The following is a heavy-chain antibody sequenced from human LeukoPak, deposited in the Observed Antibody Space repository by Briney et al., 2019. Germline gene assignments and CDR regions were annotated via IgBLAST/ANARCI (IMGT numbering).Heavy chain of an antibody. D-gene: IGHD1-1*01. CDR2: MALDDDK. CDR1: GFSLSTSGMC. CDR3: ARIPGSTNDDCMDV. J-gene: IGHJ6*02. Sequence: SAPTLVNPTRAVTMTCTFSGFSLSTSGMCVIWIREPPGKALEWLALMALDDDKYYSTSLKTRLTISKGTSKTHVVLTMTNMDPVDTAPYYCARIPGSTNDDCMDVWGQGTTVTVSS. V-gene: IGHV2-70*01.